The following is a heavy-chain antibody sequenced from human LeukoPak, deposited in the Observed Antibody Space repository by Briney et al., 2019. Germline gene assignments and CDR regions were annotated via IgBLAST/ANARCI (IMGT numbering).Heavy chain of an antibody. CDR2: IYYTGNT. D-gene: IGHD1-26*01. CDR1: GGSISSSSYY. V-gene: IGHV4-39*01. J-gene: IGHJ6*03. CDR3: ATRSELYSYYYMDV. Sequence: SETLSLTCTVSGGSISSSSYYWGWIRQPPGKGLEWIGSIYYTGNTYYNASLKSRVTISADTSKNQFSLKLSSVTAADTAVYYCATRSELYSYYYMDVWGKGTTVTISS.